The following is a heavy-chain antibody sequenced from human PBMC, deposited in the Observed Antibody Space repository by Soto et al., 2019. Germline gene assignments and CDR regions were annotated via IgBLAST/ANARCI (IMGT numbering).Heavy chain of an antibody. Sequence: PGESLKISCKGSGYSFTSYWIGWVRQMPGKGLEWMGIIYPGDSDTRYSPSFQGQVTISADKSISTAYLQWSSLKASDTAMYYCARHGNSYSGYDYNWFDPWGQGTLVTAPQ. CDR3: ARHGNSYSGYDYNWFDP. D-gene: IGHD5-12*01. J-gene: IGHJ5*02. CDR2: IYPGDSDT. CDR1: GYSFTSYW. V-gene: IGHV5-51*01.